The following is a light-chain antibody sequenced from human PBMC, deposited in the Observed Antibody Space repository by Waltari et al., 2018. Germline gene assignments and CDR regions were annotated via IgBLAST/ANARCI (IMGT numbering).Light chain of an antibody. CDR2: DVS. CDR3: SSQSSNDVVL. Sequence: QSALTQPASVSGSPGQSVTIFCAGTSNDVGGYNFVSWYQEHPGQAPRVIIYDVSDRPSGVSDRFSGSKSDNTASLTISGLQAEDEADYYCSSQSSNDVVLFGGGTKLTVL. CDR1: SNDVGGYNF. J-gene: IGLJ2*01. V-gene: IGLV2-14*01.